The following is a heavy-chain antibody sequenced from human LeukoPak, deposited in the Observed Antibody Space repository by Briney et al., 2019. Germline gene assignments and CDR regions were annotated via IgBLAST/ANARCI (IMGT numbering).Heavy chain of an antibody. CDR2: INHSGST. CDR1: GGSFSGYY. V-gene: IGHV4-34*01. J-gene: IGHJ4*02. Sequence: EPSETLSLTCAVYGGSFSGYYWSWIRQPPGKGLEWIGEINHSGSTNYNPSLKSRVTISVDTSKNQFSLKLSSVTAADTAVYYCARGVSEFDYWGQGTLATVSS. CDR3: ARGVSEFDY.